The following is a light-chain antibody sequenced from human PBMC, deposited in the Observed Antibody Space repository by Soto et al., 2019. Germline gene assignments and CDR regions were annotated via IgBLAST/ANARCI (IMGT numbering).Light chain of an antibody. CDR3: SSYITSCTSV. V-gene: IGLV2-14*01. CDR1: ISDVGGYDY. CDR2: DVS. J-gene: IGLJ1*01. Sequence: QSVLTQPASVSGSPGQSITISCTGTISDVGGYDYVSWYQQHPGKAPKLMIYDVSNRPSGVSNRFSGSKSGNTASLTISGLQADDEADYYCSSYITSCTSVFGSGTKVTVL.